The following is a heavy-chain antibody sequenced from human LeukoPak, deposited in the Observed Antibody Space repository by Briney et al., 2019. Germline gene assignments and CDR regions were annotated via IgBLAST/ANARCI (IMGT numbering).Heavy chain of an antibody. J-gene: IGHJ4*02. Sequence: PGGSLRLSCAASGFTFSSYAMHWVRQAPGKGLVWVAVISYDGSNKYYADSVKGRFTISRDNSKNMLYLQMNSLRAEDTAVYYCASLNYYDSSGYGYWGQGTLVTVSS. CDR3: ASLNYYDSSGYGY. V-gene: IGHV3-30-3*01. CDR1: GFTFSSYA. CDR2: ISYDGSNK. D-gene: IGHD3-22*01.